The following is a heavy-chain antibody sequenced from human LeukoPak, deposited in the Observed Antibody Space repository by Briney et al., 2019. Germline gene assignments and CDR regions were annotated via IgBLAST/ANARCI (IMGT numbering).Heavy chain of an antibody. J-gene: IGHJ4*02. CDR2: IRSRANSYAT. CDR1: GFTFSGSG. CDR3: TSIAARAGY. Sequence: PGGSLRLSCAASGFTFSGSGIHWVRQASGKGLEWVGRIRSRANSYATAYAASVKGRFTISRDVSKNTAYLQMNSLKTEDTAVYYCTSIAARAGYWGQGTLVTVSS. D-gene: IGHD6-6*01. V-gene: IGHV3-73*01.